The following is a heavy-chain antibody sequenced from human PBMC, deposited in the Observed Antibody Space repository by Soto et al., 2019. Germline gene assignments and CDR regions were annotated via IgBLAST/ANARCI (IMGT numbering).Heavy chain of an antibody. J-gene: IGHJ4*02. V-gene: IGHV4-59*01. Sequence: PSETLSLTCTVSGGSISSYYWSWIRQPPGKGLEWIGYIYYSGSTNYNPSLKSRVTISVDTSKNQFSLKLSSVTAADTAVYYCARDSYSSGLFFYWGQGTLVTVSS. CDR3: ARDSYSSGLFFY. CDR1: GGSISSYY. CDR2: IYYSGST. D-gene: IGHD6-19*01.